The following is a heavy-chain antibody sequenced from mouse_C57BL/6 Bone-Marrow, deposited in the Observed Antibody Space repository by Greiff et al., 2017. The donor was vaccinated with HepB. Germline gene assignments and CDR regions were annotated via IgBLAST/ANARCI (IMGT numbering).Heavy chain of an antibody. Sequence: QVQLQQSGAELARPGASVKMSCKASGYTFTSYTMHWVKQRPGQGLEWIGYINPSSGYTKYNQKFKDKATLTADKSSSTAYMQLRSLTSEDSAVYYCGYDGYYAMDYWGQGTSVTVSS. J-gene: IGHJ4*01. CDR3: GYDGYYAMDY. D-gene: IGHD2-12*01. CDR2: INPSSGYT. V-gene: IGHV1-4*01. CDR1: GYTFTSYT.